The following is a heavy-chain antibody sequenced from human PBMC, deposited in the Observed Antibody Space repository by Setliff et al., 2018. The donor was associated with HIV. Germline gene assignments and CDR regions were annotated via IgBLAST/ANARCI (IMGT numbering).Heavy chain of an antibody. CDR1: GGSINNDIYF. J-gene: IGHJ4*02. CDR2: IYYSGST. Sequence: LSLTCSVSGGSINNDIYFWSWIRQHPGKGLEWIGYIYYSGSTYYNPSLKSRITISVDTSKNQFSLRLSSVTAADTAVYYCARSGSSSPYYFDYWGQGTLVTVSS. CDR3: ARSGSSSPYYFDY. D-gene: IGHD6-6*01. V-gene: IGHV4-31*03.